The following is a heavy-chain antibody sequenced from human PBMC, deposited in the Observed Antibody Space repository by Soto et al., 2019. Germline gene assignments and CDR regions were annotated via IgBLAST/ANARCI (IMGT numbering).Heavy chain of an antibody. D-gene: IGHD3-10*01. CDR3: ARGDPLLWFGEKVYYGMDV. J-gene: IGHJ6*02. CDR1: GGSISSYY. CDR2: IYYRGSS. Sequence: QVQLQESGPGLVKPSETLSLTCTVSGGSISSYYWSWIRQPPGNGLEWIVDIYYRGSSNYNPSLKSRVTTSVDTSKNQFSLKLSSVTAADTAVYYCARGDPLLWFGEKVYYGMDVWGQGTTVTVSS. V-gene: IGHV4-59*01.